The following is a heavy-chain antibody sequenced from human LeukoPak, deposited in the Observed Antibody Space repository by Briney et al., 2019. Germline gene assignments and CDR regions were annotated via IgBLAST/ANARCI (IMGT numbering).Heavy chain of an antibody. J-gene: IGHJ4*02. Sequence: SETLSLTCAVSGGSISSGGYSWSWIRQPPGKGLEWIGYIYHSGSTYYNPSLKSRVTISVDRSKNQFSLKLSSVTAADTAVYYCARVRGGSYRARXLRAFDYWGQGTXVTVSS. V-gene: IGHV4-30-2*01. CDR2: IYHSGST. CDR1: GGSISSGGYS. D-gene: IGHD3-16*02. CDR3: ARVRGGSYRARXLRAFDY.